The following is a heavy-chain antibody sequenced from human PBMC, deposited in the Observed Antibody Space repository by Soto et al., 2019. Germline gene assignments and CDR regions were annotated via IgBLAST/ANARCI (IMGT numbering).Heavy chain of an antibody. Sequence: EVQLVESGGGLVQPGGSLRLSCAASGFTFSSYSMNWVSQAPGKGLEWVSYISSSSSTIYYADSVKGRFTISRDNAKNSLYLQMNSLRDEDTAVYYCARERELSGRAFDTWGQGTMVTVSS. J-gene: IGHJ3*02. CDR2: ISSSSSTI. V-gene: IGHV3-48*02. D-gene: IGHD1-26*01. CDR1: GFTFSSYS. CDR3: ARERELSGRAFDT.